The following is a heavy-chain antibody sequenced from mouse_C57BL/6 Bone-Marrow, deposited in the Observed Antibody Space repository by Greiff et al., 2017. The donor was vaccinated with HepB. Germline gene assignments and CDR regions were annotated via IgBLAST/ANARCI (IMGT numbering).Heavy chain of an antibody. CDR1: GYTFTSYW. J-gene: IGHJ4*01. CDR3: ARGDYCSPYYAMDY. V-gene: IGHV1-69*01. Sequence: VQLQQPGAELVMPGASVKLSCKASGYTFTSYWMHWVKQRPGQGLEWIGEIDPSDSYTNYNQKFKGKSTLTVDKSSSTAYMQLSSLTSEDSAVYYCARGDYCSPYYAMDYWGQGTSVTVSS. D-gene: IGHD1-1*01. CDR2: IDPSDSYT.